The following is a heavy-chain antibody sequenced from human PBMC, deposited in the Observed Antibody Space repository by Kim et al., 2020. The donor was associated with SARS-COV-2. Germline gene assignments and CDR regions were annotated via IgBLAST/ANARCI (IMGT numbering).Heavy chain of an antibody. CDR3: ARRHYYDSPAYFDN. Sequence: GESLKISCKASGYSFSSYGIGWVRQMPGKGLEWMGIIYPSDAYTTKRPSFEGQVTISADKSISTAYLQWSSLKASDTAMYFCARRHYYDSPAYFDNWGQG. J-gene: IGHJ4*02. CDR1: GYSFSSYG. CDR2: IYPSDAYT. D-gene: IGHD3-16*01. V-gene: IGHV5-51*01.